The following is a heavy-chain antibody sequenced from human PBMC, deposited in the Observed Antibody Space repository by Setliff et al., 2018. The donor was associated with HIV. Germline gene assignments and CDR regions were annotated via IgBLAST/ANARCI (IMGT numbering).Heavy chain of an antibody. CDR1: GGSISSGTYY. CDR2: IYYSGST. J-gene: IGHJ3*02. V-gene: IGHV4-31*03. Sequence: PSETLSLTCTVSGGSISSGTYYWSWIRQHPGKGLEWIGYIYYSGSTYYNPSLKSRVTISVDTSRNQFSLKLSSVTAADTAVYYCARRIAAAGDAFDIWGQGTMVTVSS. D-gene: IGHD6-13*01. CDR3: ARRIAAAGDAFDI.